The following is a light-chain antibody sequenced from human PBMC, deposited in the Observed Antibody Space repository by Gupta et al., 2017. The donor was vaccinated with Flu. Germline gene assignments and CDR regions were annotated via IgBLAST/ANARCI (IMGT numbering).Light chain of an antibody. V-gene: IGLV3-25*03. CDR3: QTADDDYNGI. CDR1: VVTDAY. CDR2: KDS. J-gene: IGLJ2*01. Sequence: SGDVVTDAYVYWYQQNTGQAPAFVIFKDSKRPAGIPDRFSGSTSGTTGTLTISGVQADDEADYYCQTADDDYNGIFGGGTKLTV.